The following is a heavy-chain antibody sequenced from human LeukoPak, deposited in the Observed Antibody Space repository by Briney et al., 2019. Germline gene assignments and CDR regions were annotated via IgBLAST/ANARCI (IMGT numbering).Heavy chain of an antibody. CDR3: ARDLKACNSATCYSAFDI. Sequence: ASVKVSCKTSGYTFTSYGFSWARQAPGQGLEWMGWISAYNGNTNYAQKFRGRVTMTADTSTSTAYMELSSLTSDDTAVYYCARDLKACNSATCYSAFDIWGQGTMVTVSS. CDR1: GYTFTSYG. D-gene: IGHD2-2*01. V-gene: IGHV1-18*01. J-gene: IGHJ3*02. CDR2: ISAYNGNT.